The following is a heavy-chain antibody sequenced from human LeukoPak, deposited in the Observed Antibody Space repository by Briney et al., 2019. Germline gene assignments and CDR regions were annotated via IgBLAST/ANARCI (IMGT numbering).Heavy chain of an antibody. J-gene: IGHJ4*02. V-gene: IGHV4-59*08. CDR2: ISDIGSI. D-gene: IGHD2/OR15-2a*01. CDR1: GGSISSYY. Sequence: PSETLSLTCTVSGGSISSYYWSWIRQPPGKGLEWIAYISDIGSINYNPSLKSRVSISLDTSKNQFSLKLSSVTAADTAVYYCAGHHPRNTVDFWGQGTLVTVSS. CDR3: AGHHPRNTVDF.